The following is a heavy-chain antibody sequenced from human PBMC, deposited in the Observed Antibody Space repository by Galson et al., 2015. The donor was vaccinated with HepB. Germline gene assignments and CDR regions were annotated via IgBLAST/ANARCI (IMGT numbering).Heavy chain of an antibody. J-gene: IGHJ4*02. CDR2: IYHSGST. D-gene: IGHD2-15*01. Sequence: TLSLTCAVSGGSISSGGYSWSWIRQPPGKGLEWIGYIYHSGSTYYNPSLKSRVTISVDRSKNQFSLKLSSVTAADTAVYYCARSRGGYCSGGSCRQPFDYWGQGTLVTVSA. V-gene: IGHV4-30-2*01. CDR3: ARSRGGYCSGGSCRQPFDY. CDR1: GGSISSGGYS.